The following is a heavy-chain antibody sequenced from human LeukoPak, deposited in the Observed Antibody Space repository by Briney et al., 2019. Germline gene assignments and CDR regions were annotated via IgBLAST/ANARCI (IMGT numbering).Heavy chain of an antibody. V-gene: IGHV3-23*01. D-gene: IGHD2-2*01. CDR1: GLTFSTYA. CDR3: AQDRGARYPFGMDV. CDR2: IGGGGTT. J-gene: IGHJ6*02. Sequence: GGSLRLSCAASGLTFSTYAMRWSRQAAGKGLEWVSPIGGGGTTSYADSVKGRFTISRDLSKITVYLQMNSLRAEDTAVYYCAQDRGARYPFGMDVWGQGTTVTVSS.